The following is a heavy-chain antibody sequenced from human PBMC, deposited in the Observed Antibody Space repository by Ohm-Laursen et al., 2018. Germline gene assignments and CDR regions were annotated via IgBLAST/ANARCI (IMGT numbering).Heavy chain of an antibody. V-gene: IGHV1-2*02. Sequence: SVKASCKASGYTFTAYYIHWVRQAPGQGLEWLGWINPNSGDSNSAQNFQGRVTMTRDTSVSTAYMELSSLRSDDTAVYYCVRCEGYYYYGMDVWGQGTTVTVSS. CDR2: INPNSGDS. CDR1: GYTFTAYY. CDR3: VRCEGYYYYGMDV. J-gene: IGHJ6*02. D-gene: IGHD2-8*01.